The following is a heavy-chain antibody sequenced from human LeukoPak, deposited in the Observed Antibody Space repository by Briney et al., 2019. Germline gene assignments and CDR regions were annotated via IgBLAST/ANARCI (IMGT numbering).Heavy chain of an antibody. Sequence: GASVKVSCKASGYTFTSCAMHWVRQAPGQRLEWMGWINAGNGNTKYSQEFQGRVTITRDTSASTAYMELSSLRSEDMAVYYCAREGYGDYPHAFDIWGQGTMVTVSS. CDR2: INAGNGNT. CDR1: GYTFTSCA. D-gene: IGHD4-17*01. J-gene: IGHJ3*02. V-gene: IGHV1-3*03. CDR3: AREGYGDYPHAFDI.